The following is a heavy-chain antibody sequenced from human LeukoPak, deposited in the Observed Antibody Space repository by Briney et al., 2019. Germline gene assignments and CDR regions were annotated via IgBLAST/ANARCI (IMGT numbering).Heavy chain of an antibody. CDR2: ISNSSSYI. CDR3: AKDLDVTVTSHGYYYGMDV. V-gene: IGHV3-21*04. CDR1: GFTFSSHS. J-gene: IGHJ6*02. Sequence: GGSLRLSCAASGFTFSSHSMNWVRQAPGKGLEWVSSISNSSSYIYYADSVKGRFTISRDNSKNTLYLQMNSLRAEDTAVYYCAKDLDVTVTSHGYYYGMDVWGQGTTVTVSS. D-gene: IGHD4-17*01.